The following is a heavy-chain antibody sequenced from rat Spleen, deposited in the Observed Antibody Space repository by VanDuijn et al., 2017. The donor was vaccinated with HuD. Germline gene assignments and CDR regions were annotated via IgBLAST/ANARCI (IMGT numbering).Heavy chain of an antibody. J-gene: IGHJ2*01. Sequence: EVQLVESGGGLVQPGRSLKLSCVASGFTFNNYWMTWIRQAPGKGLEWVASITNTGGSTYYPDSVKGRFTISRDNAKSTLYLQMNSLRSEDTATYYCTTRVYYGLLLRGDYWGQGVMVTVSS. CDR3: TTRVYYGLLLRGDY. CDR1: GFTFNNYW. CDR2: ITNTGGST. V-gene: IGHV5-31*01. D-gene: IGHD1-6*01.